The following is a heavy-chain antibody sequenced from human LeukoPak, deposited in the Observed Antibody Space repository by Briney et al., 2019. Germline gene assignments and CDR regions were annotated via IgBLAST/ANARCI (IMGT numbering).Heavy chain of an antibody. Sequence: GSLRLSCAASGFTVISKYMSWVRQAPGKGLEWVSVIYSGGSTYYADSVKGRFTIFRDNSKNTLYLQMNSLRAEDTAVYYCAKASIFGIVVVFDAFDIWGQGTMVTVSS. CDR2: IYSGGST. CDR3: AKASIFGIVVVFDAFDI. CDR1: GFTVISKY. V-gene: IGHV3-66*01. J-gene: IGHJ3*02. D-gene: IGHD3-22*01.